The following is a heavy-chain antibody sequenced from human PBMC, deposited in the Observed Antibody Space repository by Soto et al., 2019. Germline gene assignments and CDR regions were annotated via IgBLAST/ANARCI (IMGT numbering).Heavy chain of an antibody. V-gene: IGHV4-39*01. CDR1: GGSISSSSYY. CDR3: ARLTCTRYGDYAGRSRCIASEIDY. Sequence: SETLSLTCTVSGGSISSSSYYWGWIRQPPGKGLEWIGSIYYSGSTYYNPSLKSRVTISVDTSKNQFSLKLSSVTAADTAVYYCARLTCTRYGDYAGRSRCIASEIDYWGQGTLVTVSS. D-gene: IGHD4-17*01. J-gene: IGHJ4*02. CDR2: IYYSGST.